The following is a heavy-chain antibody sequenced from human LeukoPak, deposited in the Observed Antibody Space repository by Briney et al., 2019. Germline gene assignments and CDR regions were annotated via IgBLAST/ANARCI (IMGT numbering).Heavy chain of an antibody. J-gene: IGHJ4*02. Sequence: ASVKVSCKASGYTFTSYALHWVRQAPGQRLEWMGWINAGNGNTKYSQKFQGRVTITRDTSASTAYMELSSLRSEDTAVYYCARTYSGSYYSRSYYFDYWGQGTLVTVSS. D-gene: IGHD1-26*01. V-gene: IGHV1-3*01. CDR3: ARTYSGSYYSRSYYFDY. CDR2: INAGNGNT. CDR1: GYTFTSYA.